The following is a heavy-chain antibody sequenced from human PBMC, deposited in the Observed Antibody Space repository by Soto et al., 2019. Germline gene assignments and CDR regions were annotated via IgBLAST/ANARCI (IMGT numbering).Heavy chain of an antibody. J-gene: IGHJ4*02. CDR3: ARDWYSSSSEGGGFDY. CDR2: ISYDGSNK. CDR1: GFTFSSYA. Sequence: QVQLVESGGGVVQPGRSLRLSCAASGFTFSSYAMHWVRQAPGKGLEWVAVISYDGSNKYYADSVKGRFTISRDNSKNTLYLQMNSLRAEDTAVYYCARDWYSSSSEGGGFDYWGQGTLVTVSS. V-gene: IGHV3-30-3*01. D-gene: IGHD6-6*01.